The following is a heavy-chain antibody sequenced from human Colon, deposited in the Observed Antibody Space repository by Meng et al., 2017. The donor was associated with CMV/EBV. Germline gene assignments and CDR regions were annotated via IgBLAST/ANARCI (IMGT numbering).Heavy chain of an antibody. CDR2: IYPGDSDT. V-gene: IGHV5-51*01. J-gene: IGHJ4*02. D-gene: IGHD3-22*01. CDR1: GYSFTSYW. Sequence: KVSCKGSGYSFTSYWIGWVRQMPGKGLEWMGIIYPGDSDTRYSPSFQGQVTISADKSISTAYLQWSSLKASDTAMYYCARFTTYYYDSSGYSFDYWGQGTLVTVSS. CDR3: ARFTTYYYDSSGYSFDY.